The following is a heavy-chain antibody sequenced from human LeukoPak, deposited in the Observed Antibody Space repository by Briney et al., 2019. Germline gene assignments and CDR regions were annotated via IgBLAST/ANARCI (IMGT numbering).Heavy chain of an antibody. V-gene: IGHV3-23*01. D-gene: IGHD4-17*01. CDR2: IRAGGGTT. J-gene: IGHJ3*01. Sequence: GGSLRLSCAASGFTFSRYALIWVRQAPGKGLEWVSAIRAGGGTTFYADSVKGRFTVSRDNSRDTLYLQMNSLRVEDTVVYYCARDPNGDYVGAFDFWGQGTMVTVSS. CDR3: ARDPNGDYVGAFDF. CDR1: GFTFSRYA.